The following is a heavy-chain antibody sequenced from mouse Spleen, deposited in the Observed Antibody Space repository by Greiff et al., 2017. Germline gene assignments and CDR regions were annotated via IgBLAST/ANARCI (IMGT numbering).Heavy chain of an antibody. CDR3: ASGTVYYGNYYAMDY. J-gene: IGHJ4*01. CDR1: GYTFTSYG. CDR2: IYPRSGNT. V-gene: IGHV1-81*01. D-gene: IGHD2-1*01. Sequence: VQLQQSGAELARPGASVKLSCKASGYTFTSYGISWVKQRTGQGLEWIGEIYPRSGNTYYNEKFKGKATLTADKSSSTAYMELRSLTSEDSAVYFCASGTVYYGNYYAMDYWGQGTSVTVSS.